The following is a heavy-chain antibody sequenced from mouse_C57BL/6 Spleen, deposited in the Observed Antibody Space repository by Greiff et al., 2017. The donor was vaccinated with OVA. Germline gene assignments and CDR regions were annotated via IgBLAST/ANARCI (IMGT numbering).Heavy chain of an antibody. CDR2: IYPSDSET. V-gene: IGHV1-61*01. Sequence: QVQLQQPGAELVRPGSSVKLSCKASGYTFTSYWMDWVKQRPGQGLEWIGNIYPSDSETHYNQKFKDKATLTVDKSSSTAYMQLSSLTSEDSAVYYCARSYDPLFDYWGQGTTLTVSS. D-gene: IGHD2-3*01. CDR3: ARSYDPLFDY. J-gene: IGHJ2*01. CDR1: GYTFTSYW.